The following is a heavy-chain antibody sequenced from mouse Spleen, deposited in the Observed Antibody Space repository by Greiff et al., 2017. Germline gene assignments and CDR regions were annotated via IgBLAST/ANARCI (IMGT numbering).Heavy chain of an antibody. CDR1: GYTFTSYW. Sequence: QVQLQQPGAELVKPGASVKMSCKASGYTFTSYWITWVKQRPGQGLEWIGDIYPGSGSTNYNEKFKSKATLTVDTSSSTAYMQLSSLTSEDSAVYYCARCPSYYSYNYAMDYWGQGTSVTVSS. D-gene: IGHD2-12*01. CDR3: ARCPSYYSYNYAMDY. CDR2: IYPGSGST. V-gene: IGHV1-55*01. J-gene: IGHJ4*01.